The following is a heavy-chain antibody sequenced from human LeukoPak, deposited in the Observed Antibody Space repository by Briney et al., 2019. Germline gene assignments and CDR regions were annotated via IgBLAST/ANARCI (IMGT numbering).Heavy chain of an antibody. Sequence: PGGSLRLSCAASGFTVSSNYMSWVRQAPGKGLEWVSVIYSGGSTYYADSVKGRFTISRHNSKNTLYLQMNSLRAEDMAVYYCARGRDGYNSGAFDIWGQGTMVTVSS. CDR1: GFTVSSNY. J-gene: IGHJ3*02. CDR3: ARGRDGYNSGAFDI. D-gene: IGHD5-24*01. V-gene: IGHV3-53*04. CDR2: IYSGGST.